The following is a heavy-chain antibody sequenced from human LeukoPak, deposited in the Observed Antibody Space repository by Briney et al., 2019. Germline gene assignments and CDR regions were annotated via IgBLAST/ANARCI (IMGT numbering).Heavy chain of an antibody. CDR3: AKMGYSSSSGDY. CDR1: GFTFDDYG. V-gene: IGHV3-20*04. CDR2: INWNGGST. D-gene: IGHD6-6*01. J-gene: IGHJ4*02. Sequence: GGSLRLSCAASGFTFDDYGMSWVRQAPGKGLEWVSGINWNGGSTGYADSVRGRFTISRDNAKNSLYLQMNSLRAEDTAVYYCAKMGYSSSSGDYWGQGTLVTVSS.